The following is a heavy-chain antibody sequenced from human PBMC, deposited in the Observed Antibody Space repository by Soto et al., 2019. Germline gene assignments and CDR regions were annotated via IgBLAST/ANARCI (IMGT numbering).Heavy chain of an antibody. Sequence: QVQLVQSGAEVKKPGSSVKVSCKASGGTFSSYAISWVRQAPGQGLEWMGGIIPIFGTANYAQKFQGRVTITADESTSTVYMGLSSLRSEDTAVYYCARARYEYSSLGGFDYWGKGTLVTVSS. V-gene: IGHV1-69*01. D-gene: IGHD6-6*01. CDR2: IIPIFGTA. J-gene: IGHJ4*02. CDR1: GGTFSSYA. CDR3: ARARYEYSSLGGFDY.